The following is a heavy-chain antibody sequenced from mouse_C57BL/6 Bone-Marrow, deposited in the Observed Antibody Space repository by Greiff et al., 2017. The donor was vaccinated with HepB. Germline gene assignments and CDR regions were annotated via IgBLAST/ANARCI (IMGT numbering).Heavy chain of an antibody. V-gene: IGHV1-55*01. J-gene: IGHJ4*01. D-gene: IGHD1-1*02. CDR1: GYTFTSYW. Sequence: QVQLQQSGAELVKPGASVKMSCKASGYTFTSYWITWVKQRPGQGLEWIGDIYPGSGSTNYNEKFKSKATLTVDTSSSTAYMQLSSLTSEDSAVYYCASGGYPYYAMDYWGQGNSVTVSS. CDR2: IYPGSGST. CDR3: ASGGYPYYAMDY.